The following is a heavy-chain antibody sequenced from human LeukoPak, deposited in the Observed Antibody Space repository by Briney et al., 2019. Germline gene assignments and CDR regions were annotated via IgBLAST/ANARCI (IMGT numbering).Heavy chain of an antibody. CDR2: ISGSGGST. V-gene: IGHV3-23*01. CDR3: AKEDLEMATITRYFQH. D-gene: IGHD5-24*01. J-gene: IGHJ1*01. Sequence: GGSLRLSCAASGFTVSSNYMSWVRQAPGKGLEWVSAISGSGGSTYYADSVKGRFTISRDNSKNTLYLQMNSLRAEDTAVYYCAKEDLEMATITRYFQHWGQGTLVTVSS. CDR1: GFTVSSNY.